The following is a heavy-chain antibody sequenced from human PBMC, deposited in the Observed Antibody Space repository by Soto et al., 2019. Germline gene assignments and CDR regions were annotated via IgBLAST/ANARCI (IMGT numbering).Heavy chain of an antibody. D-gene: IGHD3-3*01. CDR3: ARDRITIFGVVGGDFQP. CDR2: ISAYNGNT. CDR1: GYIFTTYG. J-gene: IGHJ1*01. Sequence: QVQLVQSGAEVKKPGASVKVSCKSSGYIFTTYGISWVRQAPGQGLEWMGWISAYNGNTNYAQKLQGSVTMTTDTSTRTTYMELRSLRSEDTAVYYCARDRITIFGVVGGDFQPWGQGTLVTVSS. V-gene: IGHV1-18*01.